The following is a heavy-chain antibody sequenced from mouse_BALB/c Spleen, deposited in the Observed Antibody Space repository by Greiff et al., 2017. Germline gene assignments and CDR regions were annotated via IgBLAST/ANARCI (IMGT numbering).Heavy chain of an antibody. CDR2: ISSGSSTI. J-gene: IGHJ4*01. Sequence: EVHLVESGGGLVQPGGSRKLSCAAPGFTFSSFGMHWVRQAPEKGLEWVAYISSGSSTIYYADTVKGRFTISRDNPKNTLFLQMTSLRSEDTAMYYCARDGWGAMDYWGQGTSVTVSS. CDR1: GFTFSSFG. V-gene: IGHV5-17*02. CDR3: ARDGWGAMDY. D-gene: IGHD1-2*01.